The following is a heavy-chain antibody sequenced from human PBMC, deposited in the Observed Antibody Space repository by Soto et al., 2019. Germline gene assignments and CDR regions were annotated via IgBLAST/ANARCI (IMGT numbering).Heavy chain of an antibody. V-gene: IGHV5-51*01. J-gene: IGHJ6*02. CDR1: GYSFTSYW. Sequence: EVQLVQSGAEVKKPGESLKISCKGSGYSFTSYWIGWVRQMPGKGLEWMGIIYPGDSDTRYSPSSQGQVTILADKSISTAYLQWSSLKASDTAMYYCARTSAAGKNYYAMDVWGQGTTVTVSS. CDR2: IYPGDSDT. D-gene: IGHD6-13*01. CDR3: ARTSAAGKNYYAMDV.